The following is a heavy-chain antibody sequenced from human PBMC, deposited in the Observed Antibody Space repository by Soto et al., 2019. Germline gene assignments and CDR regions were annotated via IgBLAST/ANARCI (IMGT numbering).Heavy chain of an antibody. D-gene: IGHD2-15*01. V-gene: IGHV4-34*01. CDR2: INHSGST. Sequence: PSETLSLTCAVYGGSFSGYYWSWIRQPPGKGLEWIGEINHSGSTNYNPSLKSRVTISVDTSKNQFSLKLSSVTAADTAVYYCARGRAYCSGGSCYHLESRNAFDIWGQGTIVTVSS. CDR3: ARGRAYCSGGSCYHLESRNAFDI. J-gene: IGHJ3*02. CDR1: GGSFSGYY.